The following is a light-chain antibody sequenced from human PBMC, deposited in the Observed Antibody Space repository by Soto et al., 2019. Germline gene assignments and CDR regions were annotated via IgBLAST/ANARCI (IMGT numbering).Light chain of an antibody. J-gene: IGKJ4*01. V-gene: IGKV3D-15*01. Sequence: EIVMTQSPATLSVSPGERATLSCRASQSVSNNLAWYQQKPGQAPRLLIYGASTRATGIPARFIGSGSGTEFTLTISSLQSEDVAVYYCQQYNNWPPLTFGGGTKVEIK. CDR1: QSVSNN. CDR2: GAS. CDR3: QQYNNWPPLT.